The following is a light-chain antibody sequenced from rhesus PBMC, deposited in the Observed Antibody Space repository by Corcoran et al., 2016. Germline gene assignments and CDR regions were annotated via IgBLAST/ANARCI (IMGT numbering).Light chain of an antibody. J-gene: IGKJ3*01. CDR3: QKYSNSPFT. V-gene: IGKV3-53*01. CDR2: GVS. Sequence: QVILTQSPATLSLSPGERATLSCRASQNVGSYLAWYQQKPGQAPRLLIYGVSSRATGIPERFNGSGSETEFSLTISSLEPEDFAVYYCQKYSNSPFTFGPGTKLDIK. CDR1: QNVGSY.